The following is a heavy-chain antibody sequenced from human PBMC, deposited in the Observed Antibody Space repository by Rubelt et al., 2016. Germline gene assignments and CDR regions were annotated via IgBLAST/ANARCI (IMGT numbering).Heavy chain of an antibody. V-gene: IGHV1-69*01. CDR2: IIPIFGTA. CDR1: GGTFSSYA. CDR3: VRVQYSSGWYFDY. J-gene: IGHJ4*02. D-gene: IGHD6-19*01. Sequence: QVQLVQSGAEVKKPGSSVKVSCKASGGTFSSYAISWVRQAPGQGLEWMGGIIPIFGTANYAKNVQGRVTSTADESTSTAYMELSSLRSEDTAVYYCVRVQYSSGWYFDYWGQGTLVTVSS.